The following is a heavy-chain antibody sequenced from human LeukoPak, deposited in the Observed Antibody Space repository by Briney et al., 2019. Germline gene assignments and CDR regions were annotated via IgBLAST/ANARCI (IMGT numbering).Heavy chain of an antibody. J-gene: IGHJ4*02. CDR2: INHSGST. Sequence: SETLSLTCAISGGSFSGYYWSWIRQPPGKGLEWIGEINHSGSTNYNPSLKSRVTISVETSKNQFSLKLSSVTAADTAVYYCARGSGGVLDYFDYWGQGTLVTVSS. V-gene: IGHV4-34*01. CDR3: ARGSGGVLDYFDY. CDR1: GGSFSGYY. D-gene: IGHD2-15*01.